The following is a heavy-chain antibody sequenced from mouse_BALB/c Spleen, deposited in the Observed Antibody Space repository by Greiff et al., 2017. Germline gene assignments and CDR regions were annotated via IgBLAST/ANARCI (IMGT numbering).Heavy chain of an antibody. CDR1: GYTFTSYW. CDR2: IYPGDGDT. J-gene: IGHJ1*01. Sequence: VKLMESGAELARPGASVKLSCKASGYTFTSYWMQWVKQRPGQGLEWIGAIYPGDGDTRYTQKFKGKATLTADKSSSTAYMQLSSLASEDSAVYYCARSKTGTPYWYFDVWGAGTTVTVSS. D-gene: IGHD4-1*01. V-gene: IGHV1-87*01. CDR3: ARSKTGTPYWYFDV.